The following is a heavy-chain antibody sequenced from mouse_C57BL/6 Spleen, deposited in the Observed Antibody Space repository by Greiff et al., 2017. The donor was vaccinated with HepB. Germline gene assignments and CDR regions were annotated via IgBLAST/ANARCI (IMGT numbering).Heavy chain of an antibody. CDR3: ARGTGAMNY. V-gene: IGHV1-64*01. CDR1: GYTFTSYW. CDR2: IHPNSGST. Sequence: QVHVKQPGAELVKPGASVKLSCKASGYTFTSYWMHWVKQRPGQGLEWIGMIHPNSGSTNYNEKFKSKATLTVDKSSSTAYMQLSSLTSEDSAVYYCARGTGAMNYWGQGTSVTVSS. J-gene: IGHJ4*01.